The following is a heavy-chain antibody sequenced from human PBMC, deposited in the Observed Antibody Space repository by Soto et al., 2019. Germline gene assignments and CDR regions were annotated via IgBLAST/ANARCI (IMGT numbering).Heavy chain of an antibody. V-gene: IGHV4-39*01. CDR2: IYSIGST. J-gene: IGHJ6*02. CDR1: GRSISSSFY. D-gene: IGHD2-21*01. Sequence: LSVNCTVYGRSISSSFYWGWIRQPPGKGLEWIGSIYSIGSTYYNPSLKSRVAISVDTSKNQFSLQLTSVTAADSGVYYCRRSNRYGTDVWGQGTTVTVSS. CDR3: RRSNRYGTDV.